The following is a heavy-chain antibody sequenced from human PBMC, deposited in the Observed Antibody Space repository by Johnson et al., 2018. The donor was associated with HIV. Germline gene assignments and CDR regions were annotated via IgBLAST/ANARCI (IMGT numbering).Heavy chain of an antibody. Sequence: QVQLVESGGGVVQPGRSLRLSCVASGYSFRNSAMHWVRQAPGKGLEWVATICSDGTNKYYGAPVKRRFTVSSDSSKNTLVLQMTSLRVEDTAVYYCYGYYDAFDIWGQGTMVSVAS. CDR2: ICSDGTNK. CDR3: YGYYDAFDI. D-gene: IGHD3-10*01. V-gene: IGHV3-33*01. J-gene: IGHJ3*02. CDR1: GYSFRNSA.